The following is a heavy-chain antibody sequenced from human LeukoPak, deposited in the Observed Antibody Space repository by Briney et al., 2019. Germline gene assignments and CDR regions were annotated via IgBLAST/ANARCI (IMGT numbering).Heavy chain of an antibody. CDR2: ISSRSSYT. CDR1: GFTFISYG. V-gene: IGHV3-21*05. D-gene: IGHD6-13*01. J-gene: IGHJ6*02. CDR3: ARVLSSSWGAYYYYGMDV. Sequence: GGSLRLSCAASGFTFISYGMHWVRQAPGKGLEWVSYISSRSSYTKYADSVEGRLTISRDNAKNSLYLQMNSLRAEDTAVHYCARVLSSSWGAYYYYGMDVWGQGTTVTVSS.